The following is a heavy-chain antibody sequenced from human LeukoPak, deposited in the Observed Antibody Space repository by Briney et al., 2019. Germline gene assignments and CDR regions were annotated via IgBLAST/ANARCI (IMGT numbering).Heavy chain of an antibody. V-gene: IGHV4-34*01. J-gene: IGHJ4*02. Sequence: SETLSLTCAVYGGSFSGYYWTWIRRPPGKRLEWIGEINLSGSTSYNPSLKSRVTISVDTSKNQFSLKLSSVTAADTAVYYCARGSIAARLAYWGQGTLVTVSS. CDR3: ARGSIAARLAY. CDR1: GGSFSGYY. CDR2: INLSGST. D-gene: IGHD6-6*01.